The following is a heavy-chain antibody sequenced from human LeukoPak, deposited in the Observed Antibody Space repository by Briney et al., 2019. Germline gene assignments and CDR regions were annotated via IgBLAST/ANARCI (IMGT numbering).Heavy chain of an antibody. CDR1: GGSISSYY. V-gene: IGHV4-59*04. J-gene: IGHJ4*02. Sequence: SETLSLTCTVSGGSISSYYWSWIRQPPGKALEWIGNIYYTGSTYYNPSLKSRVTISVDMSKNQFSLKLRFVTAADTAVYYCARGELPFFWGQGTLVTVSS. CDR2: IYYTGST. CDR3: ARGELPFF. D-gene: IGHD1-26*01.